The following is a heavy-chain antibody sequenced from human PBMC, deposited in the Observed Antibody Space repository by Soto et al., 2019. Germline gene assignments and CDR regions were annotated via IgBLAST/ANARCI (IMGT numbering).Heavy chain of an antibody. CDR1: GYTFTSYA. CDR3: ARDSSGWQYFDY. Sequence: ASVKVSCKASGYTFTSYAMHWVRQAPGQRLEWMGWINAGNGNTKYSQNFQGRVTITRDTSASTAYMELSSLRSEDTAVYYCARDSSGWQYFDYWGQGTLVTVSS. V-gene: IGHV1-3*01. J-gene: IGHJ4*02. D-gene: IGHD6-19*01. CDR2: INAGNGNT.